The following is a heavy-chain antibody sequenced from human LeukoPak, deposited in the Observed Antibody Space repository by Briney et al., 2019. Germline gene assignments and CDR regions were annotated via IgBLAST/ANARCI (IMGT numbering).Heavy chain of an antibody. D-gene: IGHD5-24*01. CDR2: FDPEDGGT. Sequence: ASVKVSCKVSGYTLTELSMHWVRQAPGKGLEWMGGFDPEDGGTVYAQKFQGRITMTEDTSTDTAYMELSSLRSEGTAVYYCVTDPRVADGDTPDFDYWGQGTLVSVSS. CDR1: GYTLTELS. V-gene: IGHV1-24*01. CDR3: VTDPRVADGDTPDFDY. J-gene: IGHJ4*02.